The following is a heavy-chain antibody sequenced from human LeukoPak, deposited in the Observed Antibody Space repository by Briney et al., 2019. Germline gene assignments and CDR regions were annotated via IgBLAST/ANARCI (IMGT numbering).Heavy chain of an antibody. V-gene: IGHV1-18*01. CDR1: GYTFTSYG. Sequence: ASVKVACKASGYTFTSYGISCVRQAPGQGLEWMVWISAYNGNTNYAQKLQGRVTMTTDTSTSTAYMELRSLRSDDTAVYYCARDRYGDYYGDYWGQGTLVTVSS. D-gene: IGHD4-17*01. CDR3: ARDRYGDYYGDY. J-gene: IGHJ4*02. CDR2: ISAYNGNT.